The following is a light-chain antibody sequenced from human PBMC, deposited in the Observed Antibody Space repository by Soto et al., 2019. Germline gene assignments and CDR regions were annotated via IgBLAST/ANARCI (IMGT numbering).Light chain of an antibody. CDR3: QQYNSYPRT. CDR1: QSIDNA. CDR2: RAT. V-gene: IGKV1-5*03. J-gene: IGKJ1*01. Sequence: DIQMTQSPSTLSASVRDRVTITCRASQSIDNALAWYQQKTGKAPNLLIYRATSLEGGVPSRFSGSGFGTEFTLTFSSLQPDDFATYYCQQYNSYPRTFGQGTKVEIK.